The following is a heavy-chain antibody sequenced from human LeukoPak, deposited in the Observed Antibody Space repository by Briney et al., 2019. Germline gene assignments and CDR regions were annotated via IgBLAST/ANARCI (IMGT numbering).Heavy chain of an antibody. J-gene: IGHJ4*02. CDR2: ISAYNGNT. CDR3: ARIDTWIQLCLRWGNSKNYFDY. V-gene: IGHV1-18*01. Sequence: ASVKVSCKASGYTFTSYGISWVRQAPGQGLEWMGWISAYNGNTNYAQKLQGRVTMTTDTSTSTAYMELGSLEFDDTAVYYCARIDTWIQLCLRWGNSKNYFDYWGKGTLVTVSS. CDR1: GYTFTSYG. D-gene: IGHD5-18*01.